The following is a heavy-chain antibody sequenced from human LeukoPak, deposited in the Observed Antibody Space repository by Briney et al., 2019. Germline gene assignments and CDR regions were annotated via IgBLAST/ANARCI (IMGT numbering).Heavy chain of an antibody. V-gene: IGHV1-18*01. D-gene: IGHD3-16*02. CDR2: TSAYNGNT. Sequence: GASVKVSCKASGYTFTSYGISWVRQAPGQGLEWMGWTSAYNGNTNYAQKLQGRVTMTTDTSTSTAYMELRSLRSDDTAVYYCARDLVITFGGVIGRGDYWGQGTLVTVSS. CDR1: GYTFTSYG. CDR3: ARDLVITFGGVIGRGDY. J-gene: IGHJ4*02.